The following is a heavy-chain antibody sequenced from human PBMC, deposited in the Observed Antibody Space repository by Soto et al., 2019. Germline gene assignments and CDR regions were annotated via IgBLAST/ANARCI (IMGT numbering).Heavy chain of an antibody. D-gene: IGHD2-15*01. J-gene: IGHJ6*04. V-gene: IGHV1-18*04. CDR3: ARSSARGSHGQDDKGMEV. CDR1: WYILTNYF. CDR2: ISAYNGNT. Sequence: GASVEVAFKASWYILTNYFINLFLHSPVQWLEWMGLISAYNGNTNFAQTVQGRLTMTTETSTATSYMELRSLTYDDTAFYFCARSSARGSHGQDDKGMEVWGTGTTVNVSS.